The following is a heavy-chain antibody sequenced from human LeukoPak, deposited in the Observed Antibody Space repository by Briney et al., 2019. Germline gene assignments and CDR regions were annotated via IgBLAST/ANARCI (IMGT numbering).Heavy chain of an antibody. CDR3: VRESRPGGAMGLYHNFDY. Sequence: GGSLILSWAASGFTVSNNYMSWVRQAPGKGLEWVSFIYSGGSTYYADSVKGRFTISSDNSKNTLYLQMNSLRVEDTATYYCVRESRPGGAMGLYHNFDYWGQGTLVAVSS. CDR2: IYSGGST. D-gene: IGHD3-16*01. V-gene: IGHV3-53*01. CDR1: GFTVSNNY. J-gene: IGHJ4*02.